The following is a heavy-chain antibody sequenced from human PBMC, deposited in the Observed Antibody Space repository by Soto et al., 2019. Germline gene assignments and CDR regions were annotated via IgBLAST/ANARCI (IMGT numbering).Heavy chain of an antibody. CDR3: AKAGFWSGYYSLVDY. D-gene: IGHD3-3*01. V-gene: IGHV3-9*01. CDR2: ISWNSGSI. J-gene: IGHJ4*02. Sequence: GGSLRLSCAASGFTFDDYAMHWVRQAPGKGLEWVSGISWNSGSIGYADSVKGRFTISRDNAKNSLYLQMNSLRAEDTALYYCAKAGFWSGYYSLVDYWGQGTLVTAPQ. CDR1: GFTFDDYA.